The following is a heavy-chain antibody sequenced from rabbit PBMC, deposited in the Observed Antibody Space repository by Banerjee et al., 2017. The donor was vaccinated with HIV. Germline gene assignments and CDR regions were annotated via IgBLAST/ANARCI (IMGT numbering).Heavy chain of an antibody. Sequence: QSLEESGGDLVKPGASLTLTCTASGFSFSSSYYMHWVRQAPGKGLEWIACIYAGSSGSTYYASWAKGRFTISKTSSTTVTLQMTSLTVADTATYFCARGLDDAGDGLHLWGPGTLVTVS. CDR2: IYAGSSGST. J-gene: IGHJ4*01. V-gene: IGHV1S40*01. CDR3: ARGLDDAGDGLHL. D-gene: IGHD4-2*01. CDR1: GFSFSSSYY.